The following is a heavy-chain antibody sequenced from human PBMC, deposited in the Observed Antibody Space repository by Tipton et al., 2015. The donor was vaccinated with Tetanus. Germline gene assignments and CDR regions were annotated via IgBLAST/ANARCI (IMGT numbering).Heavy chain of an antibody. J-gene: IGHJ4*02. CDR2: MHPGGGST. CDR1: GYTFTSYC. V-gene: IGHV1-46*01. D-gene: IGHD3-22*01. Sequence: QLVQSGAEMKKPGSSVKVSCKASGYTFTSYCMHWVRQAPGQGLEWMGIMHPGGGSTTYAQKFQGRVTMTRDTSTSTVYMELSSLRSEDTAVYYCARDPRYDSSGYSFDYWGQGTLVTVSS. CDR3: ARDPRYDSSGYSFDY.